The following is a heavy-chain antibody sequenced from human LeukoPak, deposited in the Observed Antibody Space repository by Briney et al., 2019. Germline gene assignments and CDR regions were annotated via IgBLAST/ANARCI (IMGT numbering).Heavy chain of an antibody. CDR1: GFTFSNFG. CDR2: ISYDGSNK. V-gene: IGHV3-30*18. CDR3: AKGRESSRFDY. J-gene: IGHJ4*02. Sequence: GGSLRLSCAASGFTFSNFGMHWVRQAPGKGLEWVAVISYDGSNKYYADSVKGRFTISRDNSKNTLYLQMNSLRAEDTAVYYCAKGRESSRFDYWGQGTLVTVSS.